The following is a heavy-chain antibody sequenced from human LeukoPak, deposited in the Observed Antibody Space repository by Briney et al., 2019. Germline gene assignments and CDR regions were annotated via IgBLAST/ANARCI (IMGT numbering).Heavy chain of an antibody. Sequence: GGSLRLSCAASGFTFSSSSMSWVRQAPGDGLERVSVISGSSGSTDYADSVKSRFTISRDNSKKTLYLQINSLRAEDTALYYCAKGSGWYVGGEGTLVTVSS. CDR2: ISGSSGST. V-gene: IGHV3-23*01. CDR3: AKGSGWYV. J-gene: IGHJ4*02. D-gene: IGHD6-19*01. CDR1: GFTFSSSS.